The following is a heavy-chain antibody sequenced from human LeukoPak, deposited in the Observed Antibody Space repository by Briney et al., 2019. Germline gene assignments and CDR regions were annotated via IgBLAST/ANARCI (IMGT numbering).Heavy chain of an antibody. J-gene: IGHJ4*02. D-gene: IGHD1-26*01. Sequence: SETLSLTCSVSGDFITAYYWSWIRQPPGKGLEWIGYVYYSGSTEYNPSLRSRVTISLEMSKHQFSLNLTSVTAADTAVYYCARVGATPDYWGQGTLVTVSS. CDR1: GDFITAYY. V-gene: IGHV4-59*12. CDR3: ARVGATPDY. CDR2: VYYSGST.